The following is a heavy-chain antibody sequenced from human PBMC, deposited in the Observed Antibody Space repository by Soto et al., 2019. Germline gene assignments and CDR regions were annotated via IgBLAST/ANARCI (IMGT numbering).Heavy chain of an antibody. D-gene: IGHD3-3*01. CDR3: ARVSGTITIFGVLIPTHWYFDL. CDR1: GFTFSNYA. V-gene: IGHV3-23*01. J-gene: IGHJ2*01. Sequence: GGSLRLYCAASGFTFSNYATTWVRQAPGKGLEWVSTIRDSDNKEDYADSVKGRFTISRDNSKNTVYLQMNSLRAEDTAVYYCARVSGTITIFGVLIPTHWYFDLWGRGTLVTVLL. CDR2: IRDSDNKE.